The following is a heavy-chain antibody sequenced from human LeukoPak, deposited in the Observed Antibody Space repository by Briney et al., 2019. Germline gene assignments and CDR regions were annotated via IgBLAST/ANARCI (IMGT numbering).Heavy chain of an antibody. Sequence: SETLSLTCTVSGGSISTYYWGWIRQPPGKGLESVGYIHYSGGTRYNPSLNSRATISIDTSKNQFSLQLSSVTAADTALYYCARRRAEGGSDGHYNWFDPWGQGTLVTVSS. J-gene: IGHJ5*02. CDR1: GGSISTYY. D-gene: IGHD6-25*01. V-gene: IGHV4-59*08. CDR3: ARRRAEGGSDGHYNWFDP. CDR2: IHYSGGT.